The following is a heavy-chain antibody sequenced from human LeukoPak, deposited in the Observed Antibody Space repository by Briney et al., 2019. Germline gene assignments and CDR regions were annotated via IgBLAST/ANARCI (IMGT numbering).Heavy chain of an antibody. CDR1: GYTFTSYG. CDR2: ISAYNGNT. D-gene: IGHD3-10*01. J-gene: IGHJ5*02. CDR3: AREQGSGSYLNWFDP. Sequence: ASVKVSCKASGYTFTSYGISWVRQAPGQRLEWMGWISAYNGNTNYAQKLQGRVTMTTDTSTSTAYMELRSLRSDDTAVYYCAREQGSGSYLNWFDPWGQGTLVTVSS. V-gene: IGHV1-18*04.